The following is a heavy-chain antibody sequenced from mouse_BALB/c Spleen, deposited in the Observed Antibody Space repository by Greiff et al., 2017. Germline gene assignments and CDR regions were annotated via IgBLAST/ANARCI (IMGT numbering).Heavy chain of an antibody. J-gene: IGHJ2*01. Sequence: QVQLKESGAELMKPGASVKISCKATGYTFSSYWIEWVKQRPGHGLEWIGEILPGSGSTNYNEKFKGKATFTADTSSNTAYMQLSSLTSEDSAVYYCARGVYSYYCDYWGQGTTLTVSS. CDR1: GYTFSSYW. CDR2: ILPGSGST. D-gene: IGHD2-1*01. V-gene: IGHV1-9*01. CDR3: ARGVYSYYCDY.